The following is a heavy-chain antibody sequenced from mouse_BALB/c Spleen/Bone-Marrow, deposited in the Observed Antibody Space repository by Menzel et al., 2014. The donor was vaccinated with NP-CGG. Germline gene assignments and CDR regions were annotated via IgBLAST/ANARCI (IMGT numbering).Heavy chain of an antibody. V-gene: IGHV1S41*01. D-gene: IGHD2-1*01. CDR1: GYTFTSYW. CDR2: IAPGSGST. J-gene: IGHJ4*01. CDR3: ARFPIYYGNYGAMDY. Sequence: DLVKPGASVKLSCKASGYTFTSYWINWIKQRPGQGLEWIGRIAPGSGSTYYNEMFKGKATLTVDTSSSTDYIQLSSLSSEDSAVYFCARFPIYYGNYGAMDYWGQGTSVTVSS.